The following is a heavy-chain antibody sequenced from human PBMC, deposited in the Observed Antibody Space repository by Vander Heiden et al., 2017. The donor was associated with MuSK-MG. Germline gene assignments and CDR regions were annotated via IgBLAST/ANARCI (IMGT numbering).Heavy chain of an antibody. Sequence: VQLQQWGAGLLKPSETLSLTCAVYGGSFSGYYWSWIRQPPGKGLEWIGEINHSGSTNYNPSLKSRVTISVDTSKNQFSLKLSSVTAADTAVYYCARDARLLWFGELWGGYYFDYWGQGTLVTVSS. CDR3: ARDARLLWFGELWGGYYFDY. CDR1: GGSFSGYY. D-gene: IGHD3-10*01. J-gene: IGHJ4*02. CDR2: INHSGST. V-gene: IGHV4-34*01.